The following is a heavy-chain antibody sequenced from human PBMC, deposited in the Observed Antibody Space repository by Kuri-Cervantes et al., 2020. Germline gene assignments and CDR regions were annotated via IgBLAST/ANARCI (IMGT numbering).Heavy chain of an antibody. Sequence: GGSLRLSCAASGYTFSSYWMHWVRQAPGKGLVGVSRIKSDESGTTYEDSVKCRFTISRDNTKNTLYLQMNSLSAEDTAVYYCARGGIVVVPAAMANFDYWGQGTLVTVSS. J-gene: IGHJ4*02. D-gene: IGHD2-2*01. V-gene: IGHV3-74*01. CDR3: ARGGIVVVPAAMANFDY. CDR1: GYTFSSYW. CDR2: IKSDESGT.